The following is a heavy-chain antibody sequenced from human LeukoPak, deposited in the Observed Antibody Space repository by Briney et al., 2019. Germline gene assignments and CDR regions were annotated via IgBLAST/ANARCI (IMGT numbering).Heavy chain of an antibody. Sequence: GGSLRLSCAASGFTFSSYWMSWVRQAPGKGLEWVANIKQDGSEKYYVDSVKGRFTISRDNAKNSLYLQMNSLRAEDTAVYYCARGARYYDFWSGYYGHWGQGTLVTVSS. V-gene: IGHV3-7*03. CDR1: GFTFSSYW. D-gene: IGHD3-3*01. J-gene: IGHJ4*02. CDR2: IKQDGSEK. CDR3: ARGARYYDFWSGYYGH.